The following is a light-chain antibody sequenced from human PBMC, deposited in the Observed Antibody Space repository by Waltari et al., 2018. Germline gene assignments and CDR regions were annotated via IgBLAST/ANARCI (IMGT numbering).Light chain of an antibody. CDR3: YSTTDNNLGV. J-gene: IGLJ1*01. CDR1: MLPKKY. V-gene: IGLV3-27*01. Sequence: SSELTQPSSVSVSPGQTARITCSGDMLPKKYTRWFQQKPGQAPVLVLYQDSARPSGRPDRFSGSSSGTTVTLTISGAQVEDEADYYCYSTTDNNLGVFGPGTRVTVL. CDR2: QDS.